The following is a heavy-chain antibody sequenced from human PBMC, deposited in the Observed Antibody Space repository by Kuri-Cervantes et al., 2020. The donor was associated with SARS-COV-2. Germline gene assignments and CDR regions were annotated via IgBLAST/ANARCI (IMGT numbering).Heavy chain of an antibody. CDR1: GFTFSSYD. CDR2: IGTAGDT. Sequence: GGSLRLSCAACGFTFSSYDMHWVRQATGKGLEWVSAIGTAGDTYYPGSVKGQFTISRENAKSTLYLQMNSLRAEDTAVYYCAKDGGDGYNLWYFDYWDQGTLVTVSS. J-gene: IGHJ4*02. CDR3: AKDGGDGYNLWYFDY. D-gene: IGHD5-24*01. V-gene: IGHV3-13*03.